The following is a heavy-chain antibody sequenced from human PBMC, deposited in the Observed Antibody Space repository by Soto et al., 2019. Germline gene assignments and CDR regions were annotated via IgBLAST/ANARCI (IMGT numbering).Heavy chain of an antibody. CDR3: ARRIEGAGYNYYALDV. V-gene: IGHV5-10-1*01. Sequence: GESLKISCKGSGYNFAAYWIHWVRQTPEKGLEWMVWLDPSVSRTLYNPSFQGHVSFSTDKTISTTYLQWSSLKASATAIYYCARRIEGAGYNYYALDVWGQGTAGTISS. J-gene: IGHJ6*02. CDR1: GYNFAAYW. D-gene: IGHD6-13*01. CDR2: LDPSVSRT.